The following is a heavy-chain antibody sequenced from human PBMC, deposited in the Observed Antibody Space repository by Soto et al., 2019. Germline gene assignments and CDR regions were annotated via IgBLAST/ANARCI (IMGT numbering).Heavy chain of an antibody. V-gene: IGHV1-69*19. CDR1: GGTFNTYS. CDR2: ISPMFGAA. Sequence: QVQLVQSGAEMKKPGSSVKVSCQSSGGTFNTYSMNWVRQAPGQGPEWMGDISPMFGAANYAPKFQGRVTITADASTGTSYMQLSSLTSAGTALYFCAREVQVHTPAFVYWGQGTLVTVSS. CDR3: AREVQVHTPAFVY. D-gene: IGHD3-10*01. J-gene: IGHJ4*02.